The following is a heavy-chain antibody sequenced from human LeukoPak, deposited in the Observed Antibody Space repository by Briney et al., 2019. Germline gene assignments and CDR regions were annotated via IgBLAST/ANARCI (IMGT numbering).Heavy chain of an antibody. Sequence: SETLSLTCTVSGGSISSYYWSWIRQPPGKGLEWFGYIYYSGSTNYNPSLKSRVTISVDTSKNQFSLKLSSVTAADTAVYYCAREAQQYSGSYYVDYWGQGTLVTVSS. V-gene: IGHV4-59*01. J-gene: IGHJ4*02. CDR1: GGSISSYY. CDR3: AREAQQYSGSYYVDY. CDR2: IYYSGST. D-gene: IGHD1-26*01.